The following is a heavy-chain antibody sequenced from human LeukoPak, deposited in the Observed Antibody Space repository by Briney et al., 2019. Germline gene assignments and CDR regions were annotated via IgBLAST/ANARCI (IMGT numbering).Heavy chain of an antibody. Sequence: GGSLRLSCAASGFTFTYHWMHCVRQGPGKGLVWVSRIRSDGGETNYADSVKGRCTISRDNAKNTLYLQMNSLGADDTAVYYCAKAPATGEGYYFYYMDVWGKGTTVTVSS. CDR3: AKAPATGEGYYFYYMDV. V-gene: IGHV3-74*01. D-gene: IGHD7-27*01. CDR1: GFTFTYHW. CDR2: IRSDGGET. J-gene: IGHJ6*03.